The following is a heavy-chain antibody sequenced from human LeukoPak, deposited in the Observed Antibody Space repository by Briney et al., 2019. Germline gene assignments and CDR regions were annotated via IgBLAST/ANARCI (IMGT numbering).Heavy chain of an antibody. CDR2: IYPGDSDT. CDR1: EDSFSSHW. CDR3: ARQGIVMDAFDV. Sequence: GESLKISCEDSEDSFSSHWIGWVRQMPGKGLEWMGIIYPGDSDTRYSPSFQGQVTISADKSISTAYLQWSSLKTSDTAMYYCARQGIVMDAFDVWGQGTMVTVSS. J-gene: IGHJ3*01. V-gene: IGHV5-51*01. D-gene: IGHD2-21*01.